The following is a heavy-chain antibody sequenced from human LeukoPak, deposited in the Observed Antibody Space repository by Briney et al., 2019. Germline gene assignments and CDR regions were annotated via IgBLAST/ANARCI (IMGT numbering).Heavy chain of an antibody. Sequence: SETLSLTCTVSGGSISSYYWSWIRQPPGKGLEWIGYIYYSGSTNHNPSLKSRVTISVDTSKNQFSLKLSSVTAADAAVYYCARDRPKQLWYFDLWGRGTLVTVSS. D-gene: IGHD1-1*01. CDR2: IYYSGST. CDR1: GGSISSYY. CDR3: ARDRPKQLWYFDL. J-gene: IGHJ2*01. V-gene: IGHV4-59*01.